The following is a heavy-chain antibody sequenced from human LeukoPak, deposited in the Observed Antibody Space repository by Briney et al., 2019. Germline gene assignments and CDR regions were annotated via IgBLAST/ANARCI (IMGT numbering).Heavy chain of an antibody. CDR3: ARGHYDAYYYHYMDV. D-gene: IGHD3-3*01. J-gene: IGHJ6*03. CDR1: GYTFTGYY. Sequence: ASVKVSCKASGYTFTGYYMHWVRQAPGQGLEWMGWINPNSGGTNYAQKFQGRVTMTRDTSISTAYMELSRLSPDDTAVYFCARGHYDAYYYHYMDVWGKGTTVTVSS. V-gene: IGHV1-2*02. CDR2: INPNSGGT.